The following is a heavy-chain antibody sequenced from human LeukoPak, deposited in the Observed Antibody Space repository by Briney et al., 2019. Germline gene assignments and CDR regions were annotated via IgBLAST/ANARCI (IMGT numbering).Heavy chain of an antibody. CDR1: GGTFSSYA. J-gene: IGHJ4*02. D-gene: IGHD5-12*01. V-gene: IGHV1-69*13. CDR3: GSWATATRTIDY. Sequence: ASVKVSCMASGGTFSSYAISWVRQAPGQGLEWMGGIIPIFGTANYAQKFQGRVTITADESTGTAYMELSSLRSEDTAVYYCGSWATATRTIDYWGQGTLVTVSS. CDR2: IIPIFGTA.